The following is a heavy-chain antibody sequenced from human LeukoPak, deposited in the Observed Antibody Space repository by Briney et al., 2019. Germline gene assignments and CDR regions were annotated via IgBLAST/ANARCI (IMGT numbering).Heavy chain of an antibody. V-gene: IGHV4-4*07. J-gene: IGHJ4*02. D-gene: IGHD3-10*01. Sequence: SETLSFTCTVSGGSFSIYYWSWIRQPAGKGLEYIGRIYTSGSTNYNPSLKSRVTMSVDTSNNRFSLKLSSVTAADTAVYYCAATYYPSDYWGQGTLVTVSS. CDR2: IYTSGST. CDR1: GGSFSIYY. CDR3: AATYYPSDY.